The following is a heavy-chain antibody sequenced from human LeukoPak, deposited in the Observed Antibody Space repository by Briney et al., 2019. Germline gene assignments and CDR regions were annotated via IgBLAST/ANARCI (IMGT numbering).Heavy chain of an antibody. CDR2: IIPIFGTA. CDR1: GGTFSSYA. D-gene: IGHD3-10*01. CDR3: ARDPLSSGWFDP. J-gene: IGHJ5*02. V-gene: IGHV1-69*05. Sequence: GASVKVSCKASGGTFSSYAMSWVRQAPGQGLEWMGGIIPIFGTANYAQKFQGRVTITTDESTSTAYMELSSLRSEDTAVYYCARDPLSSGWFDPWGQGTLVTVSS.